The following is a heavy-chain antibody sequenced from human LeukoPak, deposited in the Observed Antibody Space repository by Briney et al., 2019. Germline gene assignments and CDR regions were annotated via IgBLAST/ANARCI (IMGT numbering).Heavy chain of an antibody. V-gene: IGHV3-23*01. Sequence: GGALRLSCAASGFIFSNYAMSWVRQVPGRGLEWVSTISSRGDSTYVADSVKGRFTISRDNSKNSLYLQMNTVRAEDTAVYYCVKGPRPDITVAHTVENWGQGTLVTVSS. CDR1: GFIFSNYA. CDR3: VKGPRPDITVAHTVEN. J-gene: IGHJ4*02. D-gene: IGHD6-19*01. CDR2: ISSRGDST.